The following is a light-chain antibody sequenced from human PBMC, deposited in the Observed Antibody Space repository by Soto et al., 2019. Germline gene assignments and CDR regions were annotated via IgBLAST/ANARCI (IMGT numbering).Light chain of an antibody. V-gene: IGKV1-9*01. Sequence: DIQLTQSPSFLSASVGDRVTITCRASQGINNYLAWYQQKPGKAPNLLIYDTSTLQSGVPSRFSGSGSGTEFTLTISSLRPEDFAAYYCQQGNSYPLTFGGGTKVEIK. CDR2: DTS. J-gene: IGKJ4*01. CDR1: QGINNY. CDR3: QQGNSYPLT.